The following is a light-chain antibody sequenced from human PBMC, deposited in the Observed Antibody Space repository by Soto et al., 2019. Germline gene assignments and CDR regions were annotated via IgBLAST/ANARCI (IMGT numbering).Light chain of an antibody. V-gene: IGKV3-11*01. CDR1: QSVFDF. J-gene: IGKJ3*01. CDR2: DAS. CDR3: QQRSRWPLT. Sequence: EIVLTQSPATLSLSPGERATLSCRASQSVFDFLDWLQQKPGQAPRVLTYDASKRAAGIPDRFSGSGSETHFTLTISSLEPEDFAVYYCQQRSRWPLTFGTGTKVDIK.